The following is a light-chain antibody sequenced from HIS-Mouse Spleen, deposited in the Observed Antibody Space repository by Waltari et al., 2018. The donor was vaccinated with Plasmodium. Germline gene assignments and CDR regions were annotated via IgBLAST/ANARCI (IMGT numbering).Light chain of an antibody. Sequence: SSELTQDPAVSVALGQTVRITCQGDSLRSYYASWYQQKPGQAPVLVSYGKNNRPSGIPDRFSGSSSGSTASLTITGAQAEDEADYYCNSRDSSGNHQVFGGGTKLTVL. J-gene: IGLJ3*02. V-gene: IGLV3-19*01. CDR1: SLRSYY. CDR3: NSRDSSGNHQV. CDR2: GKN.